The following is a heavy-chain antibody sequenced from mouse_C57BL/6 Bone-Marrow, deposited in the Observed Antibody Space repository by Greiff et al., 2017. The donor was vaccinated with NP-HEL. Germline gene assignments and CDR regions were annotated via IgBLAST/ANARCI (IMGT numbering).Heavy chain of an antibody. Sequence: QVQLQQSGAELVRPGASVKLSCKASGYTFTDYYINWVKQRPGQGLEWIARIYPGSGNTYYNEKFKGKATLTAEKSSSTAYMQLSSLTSEDSAVYFCTLITTVVARYYFDYWGQGTTLTVSS. CDR2: IYPGSGNT. D-gene: IGHD1-1*01. V-gene: IGHV1-76*01. CDR3: TLITTVVARYYFDY. J-gene: IGHJ2*01. CDR1: GYTFTDYY.